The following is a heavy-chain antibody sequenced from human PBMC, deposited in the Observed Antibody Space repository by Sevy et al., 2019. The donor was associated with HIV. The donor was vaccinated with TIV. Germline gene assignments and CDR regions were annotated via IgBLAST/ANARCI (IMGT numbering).Heavy chain of an antibody. CDR3: ARSAVAGIEAWFDP. V-gene: IGHV3-30-3*01. D-gene: IGHD6-19*01. J-gene: IGHJ5*02. CDR2: ILYDGSNK. Sequence: GGSLRLSCVGSGFTFSRHAMHWVRQAPGKGLEWVAVILYDGSNKYYADSVKGRFTISRDNSKNKLDLEMNSLRPDDTGVYYCARSAVAGIEAWFDPWGLGTLVTVSS. CDR1: GFTFSRHA.